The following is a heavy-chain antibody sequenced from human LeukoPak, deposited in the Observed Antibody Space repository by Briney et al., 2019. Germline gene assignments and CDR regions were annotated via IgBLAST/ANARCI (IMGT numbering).Heavy chain of an antibody. Sequence: TGGSLRLSCAASGFTFSSYGMHWVRQAPGKGLEWVAFIRYDGSNKYYADSVKGRFTISRDNSKNTLYLHVNSLRPEDTAVYYCARSLTMVRAYDYWGQGTLVTVSS. CDR1: GFTFSSYG. J-gene: IGHJ4*02. CDR2: IRYDGSNK. CDR3: ARSLTMVRAYDY. V-gene: IGHV3-30*02. D-gene: IGHD3-10*01.